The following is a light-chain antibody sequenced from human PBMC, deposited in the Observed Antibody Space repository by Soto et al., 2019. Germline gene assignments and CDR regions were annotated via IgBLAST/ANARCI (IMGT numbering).Light chain of an antibody. CDR1: SSDVGAYDS. J-gene: IGLJ2*01. V-gene: IGLV2-14*01. Sequence: QSSLTQPASLSGSPGQSSTISCTGTSSDVGAYDSVSWYQQHPGKAPKLMIYDVNNRPSGVSNRFSGSKSGNTASLTISGLQTEDEADYYCSSYTSSYTLVFGGGTKLTVL. CDR2: DVN. CDR3: SSYTSSYTLV.